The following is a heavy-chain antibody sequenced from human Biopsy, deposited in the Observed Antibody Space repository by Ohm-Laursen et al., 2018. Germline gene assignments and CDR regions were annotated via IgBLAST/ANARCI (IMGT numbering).Heavy chain of an antibody. CDR3: AKDRYNYTPIGGFSMDV. Sequence: SLRLSCAASGFTFNNYGMQWVRQAPGKGLEWVAFIFYDGSNTYYADSVKGRFTISRDNSRDTLYLQMNSLRAEDTAVYYCAKDRYNYTPIGGFSMDVWGQGTTVTVSS. V-gene: IGHV3-30*18. J-gene: IGHJ6*02. D-gene: IGHD5-18*01. CDR1: GFTFNNYG. CDR2: IFYDGSNT.